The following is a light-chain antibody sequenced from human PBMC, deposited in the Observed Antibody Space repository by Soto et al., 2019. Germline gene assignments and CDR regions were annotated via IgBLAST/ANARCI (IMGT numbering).Light chain of an antibody. CDR3: AAWDDSLNGVV. CDR1: SSNIGSNS. J-gene: IGLJ2*01. CDR2: SSN. V-gene: IGLV1-44*01. Sequence: QSVLTQPPSASGTPGQRVTISCSGSSSNIGSNSVNWYQQLPGTAPKLLMYSSNQRPSGVPDRFSGSKSDTSASLASSGLQSEDEADYYCAAWDDSLNGVVFGGGTKLTVL.